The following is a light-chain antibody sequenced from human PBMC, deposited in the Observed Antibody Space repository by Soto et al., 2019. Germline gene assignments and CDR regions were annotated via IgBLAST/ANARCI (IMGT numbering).Light chain of an antibody. CDR2: DAA. Sequence: IQMTQSPSTLSASVGDRVTITCRASQSINKWVALFQQKSGRAPKLLIYDAATLQSGVPSRFSGTGSGTDFSLTISSLQPEDFATYYCQQYNIGYTFGQ. CDR3: QQYNIGYT. CDR1: QSINKW. V-gene: IGKV1-5*01. J-gene: IGKJ2*01.